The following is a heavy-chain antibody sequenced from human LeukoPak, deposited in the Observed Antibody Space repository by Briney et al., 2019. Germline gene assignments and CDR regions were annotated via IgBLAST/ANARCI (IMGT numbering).Heavy chain of an antibody. V-gene: IGHV4-34*01. Sequence: SETLSLTCAVYGGSFSGYYWSWIRQPPGKGLEWMGEINHSGSTNYNPSLKSRVNISVDTSKNQFSLKLSSVTAADTAVYYCARAYHSSGWYNYLAYWGQGTLVTVSS. CDR3: ARAYHSSGWYNYLAY. CDR2: INHSGST. J-gene: IGHJ4*02. CDR1: GGSFSGYY. D-gene: IGHD6-19*01.